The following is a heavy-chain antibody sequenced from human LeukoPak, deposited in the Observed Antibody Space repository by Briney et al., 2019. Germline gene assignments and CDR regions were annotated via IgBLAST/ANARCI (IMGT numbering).Heavy chain of an antibody. V-gene: IGHV4-34*01. Sequence: PSETLSLTCAVYGGSFSGYYWSWIRQPPGKGLEWIGEINHSGSTNYNPSLKSRVTISVDTSKNQFSLKLSSVTAADTAVYYCARRHSARSQWLRKGWFDPRGQGTLVTVSS. J-gene: IGHJ5*02. D-gene: IGHD5-12*01. CDR3: ARRHSARSQWLRKGWFDP. CDR2: INHSGST. CDR1: GGSFSGYY.